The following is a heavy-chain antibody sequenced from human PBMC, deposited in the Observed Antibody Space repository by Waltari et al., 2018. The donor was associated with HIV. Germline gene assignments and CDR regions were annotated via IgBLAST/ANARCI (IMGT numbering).Heavy chain of an antibody. D-gene: IGHD6-13*01. CDR1: GFTFSNYW. CDR3: ARDWCSSSWYLRDYYYGMDV. J-gene: IGHJ6*02. Sequence: EVQLVESGGGLVQPEGSLRLSCAVSGFTFSNYWMSWVRQAPGKGLEWVANIKQDGSEKYYVDSVKGRFTISRDNAKNSLDLQMNSLRAEDTAVYYCARDWCSSSWYLRDYYYGMDVWGLGTTVTVSS. CDR2: IKQDGSEK. V-gene: IGHV3-7*01.